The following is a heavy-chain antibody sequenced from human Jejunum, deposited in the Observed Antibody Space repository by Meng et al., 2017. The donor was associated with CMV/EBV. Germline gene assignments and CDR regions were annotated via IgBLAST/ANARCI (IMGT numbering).Heavy chain of an antibody. V-gene: IGHV3-30*02. J-gene: IGHJ4*03. CDR2: IRYDVTAE. CDR3: VKDVLWDAPTSLDC. CDR1: GFSFSNYG. D-gene: IGHD2-8*02. Sequence: SGFSFSNYGMNWVRQAPGKGLEWVAFIRYDVTAEYYADSVKGRFIASRDNPKNMLYLQMNNLRPEDTALYYCVKDVLWDAPTSLDCWGHGTLVTVSS.